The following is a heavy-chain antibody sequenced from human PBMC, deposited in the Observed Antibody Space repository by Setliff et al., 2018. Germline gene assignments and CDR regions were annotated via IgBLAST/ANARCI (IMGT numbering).Heavy chain of an antibody. J-gene: IGHJ3*01. Sequence: ASVKVSCKASGYIFSSYGISWVRQAPGQGLQWMGWISSYNTDITNYAERFQGRITMTTDTSTSAAYMKLRGLRSDDTAIYYCAISTLSICSGGSCPNVFDVWGPGTLVTVSS. V-gene: IGHV1-18*04. CDR2: ISSYNTDIT. D-gene: IGHD2-15*01. CDR3: AISTLSICSGGSCPNVFDV. CDR1: GYIFSSYG.